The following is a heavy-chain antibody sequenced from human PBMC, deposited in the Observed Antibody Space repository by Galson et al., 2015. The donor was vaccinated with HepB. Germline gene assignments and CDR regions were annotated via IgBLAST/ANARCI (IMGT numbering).Heavy chain of an antibody. V-gene: IGHV1-18*01. Sequence: SVKVSCKASGYTFTSYGISWVRQAPGQGLEWMGWISAYNGNTNYAQKLQGRVNMTTDTSTSTAYMELRSLRSDNTAVYYCARDTGYCSSTSCYTGYFQHWGQGTLVTVSS. J-gene: IGHJ1*01. CDR3: ARDTGYCSSTSCYTGYFQH. CDR2: ISAYNGNT. D-gene: IGHD2-2*02. CDR1: GYTFTSYG.